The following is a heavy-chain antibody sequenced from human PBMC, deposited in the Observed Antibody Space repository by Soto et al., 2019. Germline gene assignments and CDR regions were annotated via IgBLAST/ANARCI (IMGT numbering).Heavy chain of an antibody. J-gene: IGHJ6*02. V-gene: IGHV3-23*01. D-gene: IGHD1-1*01. CDR2: ISGRGDST. Sequence: GGSLRLSCAGSGFIFGHYAMAGVRQAPGKGLEWISAISGRGDSTYYADAVKGRFTISRDNSKNTLYLQMNSLRFDDTAVYYCAKALDGIDDYFYAMGVWGQGTTVTVSS. CDR1: GFIFGHYA. CDR3: AKALDGIDDYFYAMGV.